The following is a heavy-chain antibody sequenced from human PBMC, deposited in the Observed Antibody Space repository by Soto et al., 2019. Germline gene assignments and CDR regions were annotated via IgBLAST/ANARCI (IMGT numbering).Heavy chain of an antibody. D-gene: IGHD4-17*01. CDR1: GGSISSGGYY. J-gene: IGHJ4*02. CDR3: ARVRAVTTQLYLDY. CDR2: IYYSGST. Sequence: QVQLQESGPGLVKPSQTLSLTCTVSGGSISSGGYYWSWIRQHPGKGLEWIGYIYYSGSTYYNPSLKSRVTISVDTSKNQFSPKLSSVTAADTAVYYCARVRAVTTQLYLDYWGQGTLVTVSS. V-gene: IGHV4-31*03.